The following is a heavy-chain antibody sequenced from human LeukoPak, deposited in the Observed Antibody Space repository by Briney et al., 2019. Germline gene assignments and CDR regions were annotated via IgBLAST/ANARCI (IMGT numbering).Heavy chain of an antibody. Sequence: PGGSLRLSCAASGFTFSIYSMNWVRQAPGKGLEWVSSISSSSSYIYYADSVKGRFTISRDNAKNSLYLQMNSLRAEDTAVYYCARVAGEMATMRDWGFDNWGQGTLVTLSS. CDR3: ARVAGEMATMRDWGFDN. CDR2: ISSSSSYI. J-gene: IGHJ4*02. D-gene: IGHD5-24*01. CDR1: GFTFSIYS. V-gene: IGHV3-21*01.